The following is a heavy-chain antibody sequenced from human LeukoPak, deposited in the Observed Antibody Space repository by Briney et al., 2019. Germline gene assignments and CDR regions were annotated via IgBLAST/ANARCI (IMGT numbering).Heavy chain of an antibody. CDR1: GGSFSGYY. CDR2: INHSGST. CDR3: ARDRYYNRLFDY. V-gene: IGHV4-34*01. D-gene: IGHD3-22*01. J-gene: IGHJ4*02. Sequence: SETLSLTCAVYGGSFSGYYWSWIRQPPGKGQEWIGEINHSGSTNYNPSLKSRVTISVDTSKNQFSLKLSSVTAADTAVYYCARDRYYNRLFDYWGQGTLVTVSP.